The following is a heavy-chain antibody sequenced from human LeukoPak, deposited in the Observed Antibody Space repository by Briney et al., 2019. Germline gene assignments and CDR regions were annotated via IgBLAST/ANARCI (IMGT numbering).Heavy chain of an antibody. CDR2: IYSGGST. V-gene: IGHV3-53*01. CDR1: GFIVSSNY. Sequence: PGGSLRLSCAASGFIVSSNYMSWVRQAPGKGLEWVSVIYSGGSTYYADSVKGRFTISRDNSNNTLYLQMNSLRAEDTAVYYCARGSYYGSGIYYYYYYYMDVWGKGTTVTISS. J-gene: IGHJ6*03. CDR3: ARGSYYGSGIYYYYYYYMDV. D-gene: IGHD3-10*01.